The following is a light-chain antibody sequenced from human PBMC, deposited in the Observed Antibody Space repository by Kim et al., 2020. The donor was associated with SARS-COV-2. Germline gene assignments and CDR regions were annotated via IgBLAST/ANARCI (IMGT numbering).Light chain of an antibody. CDR2: AAS. V-gene: IGKV1-8*01. CDR3: QQYYTYPWT. CDR1: QGISGY. Sequence: ASTGDRVTITCRASQGISGYLAWYQQKPGKVPKLLIYAASTLQSGVPSRFSGSGSGTDFTLTISCLQSEDFATYYCQQYYTYPWTFGQGTKVDIK. J-gene: IGKJ1*01.